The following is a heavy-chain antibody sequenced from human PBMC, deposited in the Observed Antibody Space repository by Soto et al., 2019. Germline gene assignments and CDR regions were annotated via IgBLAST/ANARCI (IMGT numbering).Heavy chain of an antibody. CDR3: ARDLLVGDYAFDM. CDR2: IRPYNGNT. CDR1: GYTFTSYG. J-gene: IGHJ3*02. D-gene: IGHD2-15*01. Sequence: QVHLVQSGAEVKKPGASMKVSCKASGYTFTSYGITWMRQAPGQGLEWMGRIRPYNGNTKYAPKFQGRVTTTADTSTTTAYMELRSLRSDDTAVYYCARDLLVGDYAFDMWGQGTMVTVSS. V-gene: IGHV1-18*01.